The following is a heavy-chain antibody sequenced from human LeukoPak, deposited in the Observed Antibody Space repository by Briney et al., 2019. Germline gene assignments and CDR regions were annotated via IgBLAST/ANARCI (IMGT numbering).Heavy chain of an antibody. Sequence: SVKVSCKTSGGTFTSYAITWVRQAPGQGLEWMGKIIPISGTTNYAQKFLGSVTFTADESTSTAYMELSSLRSEDTALYYCARKLRLGGNWFDPWGQGTLVTVSS. D-gene: IGHD1-26*01. J-gene: IGHJ5*02. CDR2: IIPISGTT. V-gene: IGHV1-69*15. CDR1: GGTFTSYA. CDR3: ARKLRLGGNWFDP.